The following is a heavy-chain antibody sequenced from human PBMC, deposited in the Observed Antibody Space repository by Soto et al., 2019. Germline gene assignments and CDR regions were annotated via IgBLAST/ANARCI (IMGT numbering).Heavy chain of an antibody. CDR2: IYYNGRT. J-gene: IGHJ4*02. D-gene: IGHD3-3*01. CDR3: ARDVSGYDFWSGPYFFHY. CDR1: GGSISTYY. V-gene: IGHV4-59*01. Sequence: VQLQESGPGLVKPSETLSLTCTVAGGSISTYYWSWVRQPQGKGLEWLGYIYYNGRTNYNPSLKRRVTISLDTSKSQSSRELSSVSAADTAVYYCARDVSGYDFWSGPYFFHYSGPGTLVTVSS.